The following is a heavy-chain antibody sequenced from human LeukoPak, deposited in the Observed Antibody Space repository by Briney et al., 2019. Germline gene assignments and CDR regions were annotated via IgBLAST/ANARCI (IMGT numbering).Heavy chain of an antibody. D-gene: IGHD3-22*01. CDR3: ARDRALYDRSGYYYTEDDY. V-gene: IGHV3-7*01. CDR1: GFTFSNYW. CDR2: IKQDGSEK. J-gene: IGHJ4*02. Sequence: PGGSLRLFCAASGFTFSNYWMSWVRQAPGKGLEWVANIKQDGSEKYYVDSVKGRFTISRDNAENSLYLQMNSLRAEDTAVYYCARDRALYDRSGYYYTEDDYWGQGTLVTVSS.